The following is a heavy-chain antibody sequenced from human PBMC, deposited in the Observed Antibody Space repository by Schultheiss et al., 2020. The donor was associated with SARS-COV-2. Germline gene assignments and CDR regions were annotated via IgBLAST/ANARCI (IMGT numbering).Heavy chain of an antibody. Sequence: WGSLRLSCAVYGGSFSGYYWSWIRQPPGKGLEWIGRIYTSGSTNYNPSLKSRVTMSVDTSKNQFSLKLSSVTAADTAVHYCARSVYCTNGVCYLPYFDYWGQGTLVTVSS. CDR1: GGSFSGYY. CDR3: ARSVYCTNGVCYLPYFDY. D-gene: IGHD2-8*01. CDR2: IYTSGST. J-gene: IGHJ4*02. V-gene: IGHV4-59*10.